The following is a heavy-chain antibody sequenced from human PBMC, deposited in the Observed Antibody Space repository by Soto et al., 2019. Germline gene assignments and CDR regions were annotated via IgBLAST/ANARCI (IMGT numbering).Heavy chain of an antibody. CDR3: AGEVGSGGWYYFYFDMDA. V-gene: IGHV3-53*02. Sequence: EVQLVETGGGLIQPGGSLRLSCAASGLTVRSNYMSWVRQAPGKGLEWVSLIFSGGSTYYADSVKGRFTISRDNSKNMVYPQMTSLRADETAVYYCAGEVGSGGWYYFYFDMDAWGQGSTFTATS. CDR1: GLTVRSNY. CDR2: IFSGGST. J-gene: IGHJ6*02. D-gene: IGHD6-19*01.